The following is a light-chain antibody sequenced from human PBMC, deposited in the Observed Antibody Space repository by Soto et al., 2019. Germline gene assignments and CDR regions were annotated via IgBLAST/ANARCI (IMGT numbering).Light chain of an antibody. CDR2: KAS. V-gene: IGKV1-5*03. CDR1: QTISSW. Sequence: DIQLTQSPSTLSGSVGDRFTTTCRASQTISSWLAWYQQKPGKAPTLLIYKASTLKSGVPSRFSGSGSGTESTLTISSLQPDDFATYYCQHYNRYSEAFGQGTKVDI. CDR3: QHYNRYSEA. J-gene: IGKJ1*01.